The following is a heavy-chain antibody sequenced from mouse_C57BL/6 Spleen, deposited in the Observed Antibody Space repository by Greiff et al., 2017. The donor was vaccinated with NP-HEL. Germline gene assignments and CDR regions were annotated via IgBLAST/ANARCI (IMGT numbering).Heavy chain of an antibody. J-gene: IGHJ4*01. D-gene: IGHD3-3*01. CDR2: INPNYGTT. CDR1: GYSFTDYN. CDR3: ARSGLRYPYCAMDD. Sequence: VQLKESGPELVKPGASVKISCKASGYSFTDYNMNWVKQSHGKSLEWIGVINPNYGTTSYNQKFKGKATLTVDQSSSTAYMQLNSLTSEDAAVYYCARSGLRYPYCAMDDWGKGTSVTVSS. V-gene: IGHV1-39*01.